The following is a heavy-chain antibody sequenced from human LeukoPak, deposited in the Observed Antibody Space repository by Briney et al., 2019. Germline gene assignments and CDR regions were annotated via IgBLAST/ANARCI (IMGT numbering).Heavy chain of an antibody. V-gene: IGHV3-23*01. CDR2: ISGGGSST. CDR1: EFTFSSDA. J-gene: IGHJ3*02. CDR3: AKDSQADAFDI. Sequence: GGSLRLSCAASEFTFSSDAMSWVRQAPGKGLEWVSVISGGGSSTYYADSVKGRFTISRDNSKNTLYLQMNSLRAEDTALYYCAKDSQADAFDIWGQGTMVTVSS.